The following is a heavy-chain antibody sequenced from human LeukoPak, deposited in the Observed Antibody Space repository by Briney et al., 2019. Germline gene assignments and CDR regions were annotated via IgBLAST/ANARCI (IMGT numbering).Heavy chain of an antibody. V-gene: IGHV4-59*01. CDR1: GGSISSYY. Sequence: SETLSLTCTVSGGSISSYYWSWIRQPPGKGLEWIGYIDYSGSTNYNPSLKSRVTISVDTSKNQFSLKLSSVTAADTAVYYCARAPSYDFWSGYLNYFDYWGQGTLVTVSS. J-gene: IGHJ4*02. D-gene: IGHD3-3*01. CDR3: ARAPSYDFWSGYLNYFDY. CDR2: IDYSGST.